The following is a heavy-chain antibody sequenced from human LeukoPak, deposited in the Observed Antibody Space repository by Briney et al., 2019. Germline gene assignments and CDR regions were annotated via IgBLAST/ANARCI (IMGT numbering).Heavy chain of an antibody. V-gene: IGHV4-59*08. J-gene: IGHJ5*02. CDR1: GGSISSYY. Sequence: SETLSLTCTVSGGSISSYYWSWIRQPPGKGLEWIGYIYYSGSTNYNPSLKSRVTISVDTSKNQFSLKLSSVTAADTAVYYCARVPVDANFRFDPWGQGTLVTVSS. CDR3: ARVPVDANFRFDP. CDR2: IYYSGST. D-gene: IGHD1-7*01.